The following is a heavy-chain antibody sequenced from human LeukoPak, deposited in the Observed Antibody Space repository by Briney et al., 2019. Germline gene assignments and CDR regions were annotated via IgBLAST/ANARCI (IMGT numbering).Heavy chain of an antibody. Sequence: SVKVSCKASGGTFSSYAISWVRQAPGQGLEWMGGIIPIFGTANYAQKFQGRVTITADKSTSTAYMELSSLRSEDTAVYYCARGGIAAAGTSVDYWGQGTLSPSPQ. D-gene: IGHD6-13*01. CDR1: GGTFSSYA. J-gene: IGHJ4*02. CDR3: ARGGIAAAGTSVDY. V-gene: IGHV1-69*06. CDR2: IIPIFGTA.